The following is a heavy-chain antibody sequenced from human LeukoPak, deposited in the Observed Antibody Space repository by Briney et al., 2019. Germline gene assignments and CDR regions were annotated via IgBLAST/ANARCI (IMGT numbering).Heavy chain of an antibody. Sequence: SQTLSLTCAISGDSVSSQRAIWHWISQSPSGGLDWLGRTYYRTKWYADSAAFVKGRITISPDTSQNQLSLHLNSVTPEDTDVYYCARAESGSSAFLFDSWGQGTLVTVSS. CDR3: ARAESGSSAFLFDS. J-gene: IGHJ4*02. CDR1: GDSVSSQRAI. D-gene: IGHD6-6*01. V-gene: IGHV6-1*01. CDR2: TYYRTKWYA.